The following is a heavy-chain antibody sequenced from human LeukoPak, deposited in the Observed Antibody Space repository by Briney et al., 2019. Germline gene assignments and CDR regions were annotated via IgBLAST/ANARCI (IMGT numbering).Heavy chain of an antibody. V-gene: IGHV4-39*07. D-gene: IGHD4-17*01. CDR1: GGSISSSSYY. CDR3: ARGAAWYGDYNY. J-gene: IGHJ4*02. CDR2: IYYSGST. Sequence: SETLSLTCTVSGGSISSSSYYWGWIRQPPGKGLEWIGSIYYSGSTYYNPSLKSRVTISVDTSKNQFSLKLSSVTAADTAVYYCARGAAWYGDYNYWGQGTLVTVSS.